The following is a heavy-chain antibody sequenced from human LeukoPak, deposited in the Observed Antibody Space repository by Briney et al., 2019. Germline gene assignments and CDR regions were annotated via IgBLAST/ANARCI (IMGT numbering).Heavy chain of an antibody. CDR1: GYTFTSYD. CDR2: MNPNSGNT. J-gene: IGHJ4*02. D-gene: IGHD1-1*01. Sequence: ASVTVSCKASGYTFTSYDINWVRQATGQGLEWMGWMNPNSGNTGYAQKFQGRVTMTRNTSISTAYMELSSLRSEDTAVYYCARWGTRGLDFDYWGQGTLVTVSS. V-gene: IGHV1-8*01. CDR3: ARWGTRGLDFDY.